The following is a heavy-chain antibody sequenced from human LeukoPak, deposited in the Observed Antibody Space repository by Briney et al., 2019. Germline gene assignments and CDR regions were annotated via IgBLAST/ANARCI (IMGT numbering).Heavy chain of an antibody. J-gene: IGHJ4*02. V-gene: IGHV3-30-3*01. CDR1: GFTFSGHA. CDR2: ISYDGSNK. CDR3: ARDMSGRYQIDY. Sequence: GRSLRLSCAASGFTFSGHAMHWVRQAPGKGLEWVAVISYDGSNKNYVDSVKGRFTVSRDNSKNTLDLQMNSLRAEDSAVYYCARDMSGRYQIDYWGQGTLATVSS. D-gene: IGHD1-26*01.